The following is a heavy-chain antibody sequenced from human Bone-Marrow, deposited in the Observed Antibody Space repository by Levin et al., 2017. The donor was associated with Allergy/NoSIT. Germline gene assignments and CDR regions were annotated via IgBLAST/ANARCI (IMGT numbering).Heavy chain of an antibody. CDR2: ISYDGSNK. CDR3: ARTRLSTVTTIPLFDY. J-gene: IGHJ4*02. Sequence: GESLKISCAASGFTFSSYGMHWVRQAPGKGLEWVAVISYDGSNKYYADSVKGRFTISRDNSKNTLYLQMNSLRAEDTAVYYCARTRLSTVTTIPLFDYWGQGTLVTVSS. CDR1: GFTFSSYG. D-gene: IGHD4-11*01. V-gene: IGHV3-30*03.